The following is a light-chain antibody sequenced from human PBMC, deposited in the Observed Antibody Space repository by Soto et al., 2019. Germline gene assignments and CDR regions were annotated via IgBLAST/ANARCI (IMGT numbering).Light chain of an antibody. CDR3: SSYTSRTSVV. Sequence: QSALTQPASVSGSPGQSITISCIGTSSDVGRYNYVSWYQQYPGKAPKLIIFEVSIRPSGVSNRFSGSKSGTTASLTISGLQIEDEGDYYCSSYTSRTSVVFGGGTKVTVL. V-gene: IGLV2-14*01. J-gene: IGLJ2*01. CDR2: EVS. CDR1: SSDVGRYNY.